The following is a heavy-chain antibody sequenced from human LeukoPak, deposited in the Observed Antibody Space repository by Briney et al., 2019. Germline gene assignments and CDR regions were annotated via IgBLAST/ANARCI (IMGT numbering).Heavy chain of an antibody. D-gene: IGHD6-25*01. CDR1: GFTFDYYT. Sequence: GGSLTLSCAASGFTFDYYTMQGVRRAPGKGLEWVSRIAWDGGNTNYAVLVRARFTVSRDNSKNSVYLQMNFVRTDDTALYYCAKDLGRLRFYFDFWGRGALVTVSS. J-gene: IGHJ4*02. V-gene: IGHV3-43*01. CDR3: AKDLGRLRFYFDF. CDR2: IAWDGGNT.